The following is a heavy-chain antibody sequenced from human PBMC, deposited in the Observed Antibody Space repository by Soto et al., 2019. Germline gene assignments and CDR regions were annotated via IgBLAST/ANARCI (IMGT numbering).Heavy chain of an antibody. CDR3: AKDKMEQWLVGGYFDY. CDR2: ISGSGGST. CDR1: GFTFSSYA. Sequence: GGSLRLSCAASGFTFSSYAISWVRQAPEKGLEWVSTISGSGGSTYYADSVKGRFAISRDNSKNTLYLRMNSLRVEDTAVYYCAKDKMEQWLVGGYFDYWGQGTQVTVSS. D-gene: IGHD6-19*01. J-gene: IGHJ4*02. V-gene: IGHV3-23*01.